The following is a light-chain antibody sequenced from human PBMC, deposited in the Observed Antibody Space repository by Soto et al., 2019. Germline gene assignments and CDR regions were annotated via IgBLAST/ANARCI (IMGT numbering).Light chain of an antibody. V-gene: IGKV3-15*01. CDR1: QSVSSN. CDR3: QQYNNWPPLT. CDR2: GAS. Sequence: EIVMTQSQATLSVSPLERVPLXLMASQSVSSNLAWYQQKPGQPPRLLIYGASTRATGIPARFSGSGSGTEFTLTISSLQSEDFAVYYCQQYNNWPPLTFGGGTKV. J-gene: IGKJ4*01.